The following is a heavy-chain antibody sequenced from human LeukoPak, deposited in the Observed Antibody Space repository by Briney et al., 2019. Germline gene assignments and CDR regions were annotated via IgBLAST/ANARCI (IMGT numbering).Heavy chain of an antibody. J-gene: IGHJ4*02. CDR3: ARVRCWYAPLLPDY. CDR1: GGSISSYD. CDR2: IYYSGST. D-gene: IGHD6-13*01. V-gene: IGHV4-59*01. Sequence: SGTLCLSCTVSGGSISSYDLSWIRQPPGQGLEWMGYIYYSGSTKYTPSLKSRVTISVDTSKNQFSLKLSSVTAADTAVYYCARVRCWYAPLLPDYWGQGTLVTVSS.